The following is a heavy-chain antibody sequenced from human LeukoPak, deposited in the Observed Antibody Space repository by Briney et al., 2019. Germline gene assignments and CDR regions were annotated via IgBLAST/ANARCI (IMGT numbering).Heavy chain of an antibody. D-gene: IGHD3-10*01. CDR1: GSTFSSYA. Sequence: PGGSLRLSCAASGSTFSSYAMSWVRQAPGKGLEWVSAISGSGGSTYYADSVKGRFTISRDNSKNTLYLQMNSLRAEDTAVYYCAKAWFGELGFFDYWGQGTLVTVSS. CDR3: AKAWFGELGFFDY. CDR2: ISGSGGST. V-gene: IGHV3-23*01. J-gene: IGHJ4*02.